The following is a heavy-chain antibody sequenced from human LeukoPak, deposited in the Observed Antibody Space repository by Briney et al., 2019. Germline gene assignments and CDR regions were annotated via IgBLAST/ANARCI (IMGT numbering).Heavy chain of an antibody. CDR1: GGSFSSSSYY. D-gene: IGHD6-13*01. V-gene: IGHV4-39*07. Sequence: PSETLSLTCTVSGGSFSSSSYYWGWIRQPPGQGLEWIGSIYYGGSTYYNPSLKSRVTISVDTSKNQLSLQLSSVTAADTAMYYCARSSLGQQLVGREVSLFDPWGQGTLVTVSS. J-gene: IGHJ5*02. CDR2: IYYGGST. CDR3: ARSSLGQQLVGREVSLFDP.